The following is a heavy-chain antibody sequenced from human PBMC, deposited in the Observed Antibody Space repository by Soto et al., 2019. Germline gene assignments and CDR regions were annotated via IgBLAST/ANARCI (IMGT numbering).Heavy chain of an antibody. D-gene: IGHD3-22*01. Sequence: SVKVSCKASGFTFTSSAVQWVRQARGQRLEWIGWIVVGSGNTNYAQKFQERVTMTRDMSTSTAYMELSSLRSEDTAVYYCAADHGYYDIDYWGQGTLVTVSS. CDR1: GFTFTSSA. J-gene: IGHJ4*02. V-gene: IGHV1-58*01. CDR3: AADHGYYDIDY. CDR2: IVVGSGNT.